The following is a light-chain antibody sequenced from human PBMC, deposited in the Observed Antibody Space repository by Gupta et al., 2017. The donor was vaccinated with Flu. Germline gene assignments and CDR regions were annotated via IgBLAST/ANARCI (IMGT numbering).Light chain of an antibody. CDR2: END. CDR1: SSNIGNNY. J-gene: IGLJ2*01. V-gene: IGLV1-51*02. Sequence: QSVLTQPPSVSATPGQKVTISCSGSSSNIGNNYVSWFQQFPGTAPKLLIYENDKRPSGIPDQFSGSKSGTSATLDITGLQTGDEADYFCETWDSSLETVVFGGGTKLTVL. CDR3: ETWDSSLETVV.